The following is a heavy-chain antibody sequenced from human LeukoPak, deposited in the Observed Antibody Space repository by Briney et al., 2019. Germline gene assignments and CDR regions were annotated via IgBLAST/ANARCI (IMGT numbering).Heavy chain of an antibody. V-gene: IGHV6-1*01. Sequence: SQTLSLTCAISGDSVSSNSASWNWIRQSPSRGLEWLGKTYYRSRWYNDFAVSVKSRITINPDTSKNQFSLQLNSVTPEDTAVYYCARADTSAFDYWGQGTLVTVSS. CDR3: ARADTSAFDY. J-gene: IGHJ4*02. D-gene: IGHD3-16*01. CDR1: GDSVSSNSAS. CDR2: TYYRSRWYN.